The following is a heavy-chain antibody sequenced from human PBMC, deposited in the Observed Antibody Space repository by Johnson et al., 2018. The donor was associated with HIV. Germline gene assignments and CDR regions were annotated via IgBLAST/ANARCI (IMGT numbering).Heavy chain of an antibody. Sequence: VQLLESGGGVVQPGGSLRLSCEASGFIFNTYAMHWVRQAPGKGLEFVSTITSNGESTYYATSVKGRFTISRDNSKNTLYLQMNSLRPEDTAVYYCARVLITIFGVEAFDIWGQGTMVTVSS. J-gene: IGHJ3*02. CDR3: ARVLITIFGVEAFDI. CDR2: ITSNGEST. D-gene: IGHD3-3*01. CDR1: GFIFNTYA. V-gene: IGHV3-64*01.